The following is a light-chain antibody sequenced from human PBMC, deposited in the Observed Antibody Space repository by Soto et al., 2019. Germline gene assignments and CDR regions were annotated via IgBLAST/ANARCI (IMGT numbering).Light chain of an antibody. J-gene: IGKJ4*01. CDR1: QGISSW. Sequence: DIQMTQSPSSVSASVGDRVSITCRASQGISSWLAWYQQKPGRSPKLLIYTGARLQSGVTSRFSGTGSRTDFTITISSLQREDVATYCRHQANRFPLTFGGGTKVEIK. CDR3: HQANRFPLT. CDR2: TGA. V-gene: IGKV1-12*01.